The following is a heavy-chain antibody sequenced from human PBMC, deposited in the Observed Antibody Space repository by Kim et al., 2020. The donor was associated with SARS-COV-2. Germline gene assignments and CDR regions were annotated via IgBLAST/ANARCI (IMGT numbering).Heavy chain of an antibody. CDR3: ARCNSGSYYSYVYK. D-gene: IGHD1-26*01. CDR1: GFTFSSYA. CDR2: ISYDGSNK. V-gene: IGHV3-30-3*01. Sequence: GGSLRLSCAASGFTFSSYAMHWVRQAPGKGLEWVALISYDGSNKYYADSVKGRFTISRDNSKNTLYLQMNSLRAEDTAVYYCARCNSGSYYSYVYKWGQGALVTVSS. J-gene: IGHJ4*02.